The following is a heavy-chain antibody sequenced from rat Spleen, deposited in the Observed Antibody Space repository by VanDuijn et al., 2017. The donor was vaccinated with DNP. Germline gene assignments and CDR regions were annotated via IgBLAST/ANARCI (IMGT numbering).Heavy chain of an antibody. J-gene: IGHJ2*01. Sequence: EVQLVETGGGLVQPGRSLKLSCVASGFTFSSYWMYWIRQAPGKGLEWVASTNTDGGSTYYSDSVKGRFTISRDNAENTVYLQMNSLRSEDTATYYCAKDRGSLQWPYWGQGVMVTVSS. CDR3: AKDRGSLQWPY. D-gene: IGHD1-1*01. V-gene: IGHV5-58*01. CDR1: GFTFSSYW. CDR2: TNTDGGST.